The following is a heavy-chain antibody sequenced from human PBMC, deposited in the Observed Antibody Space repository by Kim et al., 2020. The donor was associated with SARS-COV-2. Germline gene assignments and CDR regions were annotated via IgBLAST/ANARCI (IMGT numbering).Heavy chain of an antibody. CDR1: GGSIRSGGKF. V-gene: IGHV4-31*03. CDR3: ASGQPLDY. CDR2: ISYSGNP. Sequence: SETLSLTCSVSGGSIRSGGKFWTWIRQHPAKGLEWIGYISYSGNPHYSPSLGSRVSISLQTSENQFSLELTSVTAADTAVYYCASGQPLDYWGQGILVTVSS. J-gene: IGHJ4*02. D-gene: IGHD2-2*01.